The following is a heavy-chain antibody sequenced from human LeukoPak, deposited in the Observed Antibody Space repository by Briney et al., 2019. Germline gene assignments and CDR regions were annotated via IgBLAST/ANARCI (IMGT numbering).Heavy chain of an antibody. J-gene: IGHJ3*02. Sequence: GGSLRLSCAASGFDFSTYAINWVRQAPGKGLEWVSSISTMSNYIFYGDSVKGRFTISRDNAKNSLYLQMNSLRAEDTAVYYCARGETYYGSGSYYNAGPLDIWGQGTMVTVSS. V-gene: IGHV3-21*01. CDR3: ARGETYYGSGSYYNAGPLDI. CDR2: ISTMSNYI. D-gene: IGHD3-10*01. CDR1: GFDFSTYA.